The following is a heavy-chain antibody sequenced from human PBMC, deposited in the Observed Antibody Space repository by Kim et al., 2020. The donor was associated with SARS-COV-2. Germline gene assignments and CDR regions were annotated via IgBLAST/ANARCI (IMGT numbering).Heavy chain of an antibody. CDR3: ARDDRISGSRPFDI. CDR2: ISSSGSTI. CDR1: GFTFSDYY. D-gene: IGHD3-10*01. V-gene: IGHV3-11*04. Sequence: GGSLRLSCAASGFTFSDYYMSWIRQAPGKGLEWVSYISSSGSTIYYADSVKGRFTISRDNAKNSLYLQMNSLRAGDTAVYYCARDDRISGSRPFDIWGQGTMVTVSS. J-gene: IGHJ3*02.